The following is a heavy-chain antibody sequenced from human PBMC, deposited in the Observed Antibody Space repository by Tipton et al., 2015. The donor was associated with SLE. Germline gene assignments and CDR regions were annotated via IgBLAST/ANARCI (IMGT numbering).Heavy chain of an antibody. CDR1: GGSITDSTYY. D-gene: IGHD2-2*01. CDR2: VYHNGIT. Sequence: TLSLTCTVSGGSITDSTYYWGWIRQPPGKGLEWIGSVYHNGITDYNPSLRSRVTTSVDTSKNHFSLKVRSVTAADTAVYYCARPPLSYCASTSCFDVWGQGTLVTVSS. J-gene: IGHJ4*02. CDR3: ARPPLSYCASTSCFDV. V-gene: IGHV4-39*07.